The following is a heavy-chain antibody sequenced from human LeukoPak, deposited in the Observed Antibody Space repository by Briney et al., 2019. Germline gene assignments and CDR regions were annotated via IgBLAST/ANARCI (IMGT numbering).Heavy chain of an antibody. CDR2: ISGSGGST. Sequence: GGSLRLSCAASGFTFSIYAMSWVRQAPGKGLEWVSAISGSGGSTYYADSVKGRFTISRDNSKNTLYLQMNSLRAEDTAVYYCAKDPYSGGYYGANFQAWGQGTLVTVSS. V-gene: IGHV3-23*01. J-gene: IGHJ5*02. CDR1: GFTFSIYA. CDR3: AKDPYSGGYYGANFQA. D-gene: IGHD1-26*01.